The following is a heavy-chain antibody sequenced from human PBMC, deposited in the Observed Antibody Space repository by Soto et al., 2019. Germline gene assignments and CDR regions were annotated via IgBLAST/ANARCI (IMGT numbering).Heavy chain of an antibody. CDR1: GYIFTNYD. Sequence: QVQLVQSGAEVKKPGASVKVSCKASGYIFTNYDINWVRQATGQGLEYLGWINPNSGNTGYVQKFKGRVTMTRNTSRKTAYMELKSLRSEDTAVYYCAGGIKYGDYSRWFDHWGQGTLVTVSS. CDR2: INPNSGNT. D-gene: IGHD4-17*01. J-gene: IGHJ5*02. CDR3: AGGIKYGDYSRWFDH. V-gene: IGHV1-8*01.